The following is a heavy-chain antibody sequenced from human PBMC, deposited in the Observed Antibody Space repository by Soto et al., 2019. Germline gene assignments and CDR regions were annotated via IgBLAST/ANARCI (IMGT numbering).Heavy chain of an antibody. D-gene: IGHD6-6*01. V-gene: IGHV3-21*01. CDR2: ISSANDYI. J-gene: IGHJ6*02. Sequence: PGGSLRLSCVASGFTCSSYSLDWGRQAPGMGLEWVSSISSANDYIYYADSVKGRFTISRDNAENSVFLQMNSLRADDTALHPPTTTHEASTSFFPSAYGMTVGRQGPTVTVSS. CDR3: TTTHEASTSFFPSAYGMTV. CDR1: GFTCSSYS.